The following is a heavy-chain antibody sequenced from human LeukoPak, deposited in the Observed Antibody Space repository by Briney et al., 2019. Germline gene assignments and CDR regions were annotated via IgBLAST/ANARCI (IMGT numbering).Heavy chain of an antibody. D-gene: IGHD3-22*01. CDR1: GFTFSGSA. Sequence: PGGSLRLSCAASGFTFSGSAMHWVRQASGKGLEWVGRIRSKANNYATAYAASVKGRFTISRDDSKNTAYLQMNSLKTEDTAVYYCTTRLDSSGYYGDYWGQGTLVTVSS. V-gene: IGHV3-73*01. J-gene: IGHJ4*02. CDR2: IRSKANNYAT. CDR3: TTRLDSSGYYGDY.